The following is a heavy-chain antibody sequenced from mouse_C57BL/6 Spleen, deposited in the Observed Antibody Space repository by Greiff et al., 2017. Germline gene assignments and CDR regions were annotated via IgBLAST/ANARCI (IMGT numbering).Heavy chain of an antibody. CDR1: GFTFSSYA. V-gene: IGHV5-4*03. CDR3: ARYSLYYGSSLYWYFDV. J-gene: IGHJ1*03. CDR2: ISDGGSYT. Sequence: EVTLMESGGGLVKPGGSLKLSCAASGFTFSSYAMSWVRQTPEQRLEWVATISDGGSYTYYPDNVKGRFTFSRDNAKNKLYLQMSHLTSEDTAKYYCARYSLYYGSSLYWYFDVWGTGTTVTVAS. D-gene: IGHD1-1*01.